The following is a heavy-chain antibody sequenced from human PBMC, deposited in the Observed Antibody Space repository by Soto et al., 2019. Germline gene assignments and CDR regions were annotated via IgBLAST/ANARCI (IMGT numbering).Heavy chain of an antibody. CDR1: GYSFTSHW. J-gene: IGHJ6*02. Sequence: GESLKITCKGSGYSFTSHWIGWVRQMPGKGLEWMGIIYPGDSDTRYSPSFQGQVTISADKSISTAYLQWSSLKASDTAMYYCARYQLRGYYYYYGMDVWGQGTTVTVSS. CDR3: ARYQLRGYYYYYGMDV. V-gene: IGHV5-51*01. CDR2: IYPGDSDT. D-gene: IGHD6-13*01.